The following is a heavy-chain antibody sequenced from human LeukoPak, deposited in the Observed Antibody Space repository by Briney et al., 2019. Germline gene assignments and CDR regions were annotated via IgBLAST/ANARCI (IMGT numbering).Heavy chain of an antibody. D-gene: IGHD3-10*01. Sequence: SETLSLTCAVCGGSFSGYYCNWIRQPPGKGLEWVGSIFYGGNTSYNPSLKSRVTISVDTSKNQFSLKVDSVTAADTAVFYCARHRSYYFDYWGQGMLVTVSS. CDR3: ARHRSYYFDY. CDR2: IFYGGNT. J-gene: IGHJ4*02. CDR1: GGSFSGYY. V-gene: IGHV4-34*12.